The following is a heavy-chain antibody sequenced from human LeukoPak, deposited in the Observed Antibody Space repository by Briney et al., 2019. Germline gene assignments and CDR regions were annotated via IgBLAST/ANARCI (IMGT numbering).Heavy chain of an antibody. CDR3: ARVAADDFWGGDYYYYYYMDV. CDR2: INSDGSST. J-gene: IGHJ6*03. V-gene: IGHV3-74*01. D-gene: IGHD3-3*01. Sequence: GGSLRLSCAASGFTFSSYWMHWVRQAPGKGLVWVSRINSDGSSTSYADSVKGRFTISRDNAKNALYLQMNSLRAEDTAVYYCARVAADDFWGGDYYYYYYMDVWGKGTTVSVSS. CDR1: GFTFSSYW.